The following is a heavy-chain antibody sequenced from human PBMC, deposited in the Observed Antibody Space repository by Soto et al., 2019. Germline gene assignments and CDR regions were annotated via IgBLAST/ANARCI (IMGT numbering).Heavy chain of an antibody. J-gene: IGHJ4*02. Sequence: EVQLLESGGGLVQPGGSLRLSCAAYGFSFRNDAMSWVRQAPGKGLEWISTLTGSSSNTYYADSVKGRFAISRDNSRNTLYLQMHSLTAEDTAVYYCANGRATYGLLTHDYWGQGTLVTFSS. CDR1: GFSFRNDA. CDR2: LTGSSSNT. CDR3: ANGRATYGLLTHDY. V-gene: IGHV3-23*01. D-gene: IGHD3-9*01.